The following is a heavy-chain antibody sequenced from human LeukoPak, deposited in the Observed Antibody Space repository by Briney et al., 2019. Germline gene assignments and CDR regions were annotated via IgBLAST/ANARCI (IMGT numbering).Heavy chain of an antibody. Sequence: SVKVSCKASGGTFSSYAISWVRQAPGQGLEWMGGIIPIFGTANYAQKFQGRVTITTDESTSTAYMELSSLRSEDTAVYYCARDDYGGNSGGSDYWGQGTLVTVSS. V-gene: IGHV1-69*05. J-gene: IGHJ4*02. CDR1: GGTFSSYA. D-gene: IGHD4-23*01. CDR3: ARDDYGGNSGGSDY. CDR2: IIPIFGTA.